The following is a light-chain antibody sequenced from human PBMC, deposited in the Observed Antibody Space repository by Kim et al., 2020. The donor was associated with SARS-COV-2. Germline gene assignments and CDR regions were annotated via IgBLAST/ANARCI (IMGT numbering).Light chain of an antibody. V-gene: IGKV3-20*01. CDR2: GAS. CDR1: QTIRSSY. Sequence: EIVLTQSPGTLSLSPGESATLSCRASQTIRSSYLAWYQQKPGQAPSLLIYGASSRATGIPDRFSGSGSGTDFTLTISRLEPDDFAVYHCQLYADPLTFGQGTRLEIK. J-gene: IGKJ5*01. CDR3: QLYADPLT.